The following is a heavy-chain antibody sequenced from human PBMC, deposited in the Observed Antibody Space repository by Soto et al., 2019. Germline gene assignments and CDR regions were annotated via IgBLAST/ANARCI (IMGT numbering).Heavy chain of an antibody. CDR1: GGSISSYY. D-gene: IGHD1-26*01. CDR2: IYYSGST. Sequence: SETLSLTCTVSGGSISSYYWSWIRQPPGKGLEWIGYIYYSGSTNYNPSLKSRVTISVDTSKNQFSLKLSSVTAADTAVYYCARSYSGSQNYYYYGMDVWGQGTTVTVSS. V-gene: IGHV4-59*01. CDR3: ARSYSGSQNYYYYGMDV. J-gene: IGHJ6*02.